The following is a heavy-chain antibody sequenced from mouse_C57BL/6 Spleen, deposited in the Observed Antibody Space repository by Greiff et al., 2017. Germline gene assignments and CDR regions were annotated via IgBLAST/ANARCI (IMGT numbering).Heavy chain of an antibody. CDR3: ARSEVYYDYGFAY. CDR1: GYTFTSYG. V-gene: IGHV1-81*01. D-gene: IGHD2-4*01. Sequence: LQESGAELARPGASVKLSCKASGYTFTSYGISGVKQRTGQGLEWIGEIYPRSGNTYYNEKFKGKATLTADKSSSTAYMELRSLTSEDSAVYFCARSEVYYDYGFAYWGQGTLVTVSA. J-gene: IGHJ3*01. CDR2: IYPRSGNT.